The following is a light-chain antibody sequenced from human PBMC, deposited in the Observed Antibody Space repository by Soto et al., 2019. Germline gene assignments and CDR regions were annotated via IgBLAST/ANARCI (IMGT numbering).Light chain of an antibody. CDR1: QGISSA. J-gene: IGKJ1*01. Sequence: AIQLTQSPSSLSASVGDRVTITCRASQGISSALVWYQQKVGKAPKALIYDASSLESGVPSRFSGTGSGTDFTLSISSLQPEDFATYYCQQFNSYPWTFGQGTQVEIK. CDR2: DAS. V-gene: IGKV1-13*02. CDR3: QQFNSYPWT.